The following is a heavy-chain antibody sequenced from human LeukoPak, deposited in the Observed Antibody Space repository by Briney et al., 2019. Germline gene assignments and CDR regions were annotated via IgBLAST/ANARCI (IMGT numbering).Heavy chain of an antibody. J-gene: IGHJ4*02. CDR2: ISYDGSNK. V-gene: IGHV3-30*18. D-gene: IGHD1-26*01. Sequence: GGSLRLSCAASGFTFSSYGMHWVRQAPGKGLEWVAVISYDGSNKYYADSVKGRFTISRDNSKNTLYLQMNSLRAEDTAVYYCAKDLEPQLVGAADYWGQGILVTVSS. CDR3: AKDLEPQLVGAADY. CDR1: GFTFSSYG.